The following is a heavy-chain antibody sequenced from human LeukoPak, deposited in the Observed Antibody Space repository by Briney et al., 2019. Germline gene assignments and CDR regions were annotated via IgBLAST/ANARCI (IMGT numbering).Heavy chain of an antibody. CDR2: INPNSGGT. D-gene: IGHD1-1*01. Sequence: ASVKVSCKASGYTFTSYGISWVRQAPGQGLEWMGWINPNSGGTNYAQKFQGRVTMTKDTSISTAYMELRSLRSDDTAVYYCARERGRTGTLGNWGQGTLVTVSS. CDR3: ARERGRTGTLGN. V-gene: IGHV1-2*02. CDR1: GYTFTSYG. J-gene: IGHJ4*02.